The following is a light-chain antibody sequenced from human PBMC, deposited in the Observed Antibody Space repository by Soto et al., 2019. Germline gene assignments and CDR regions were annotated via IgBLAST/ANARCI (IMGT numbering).Light chain of an antibody. CDR2: DVN. CDR1: SSDVGGYVY. CDR3: CSYAGRFTYV. V-gene: IGLV2-11*01. Sequence: QSVLTQPRSVSGSPGQSVTISCTGTSSDVGGYVYVSWYQHHPGKAPKLMIYDVNERPSGVPDRFSGSKFDNTASLTISGLQAEDEADYYCCSYAGRFTYVFGTGTQLTVL. J-gene: IGLJ1*01.